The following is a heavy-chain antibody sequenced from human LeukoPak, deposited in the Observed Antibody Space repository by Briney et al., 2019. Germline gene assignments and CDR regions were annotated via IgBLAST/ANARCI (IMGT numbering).Heavy chain of an antibody. CDR1: GFSLSTSGMC. D-gene: IGHD3-22*01. CDR3: ARILNHYDSSGYCDY. J-gene: IGHJ4*02. CDR2: IDWDDDK. V-gene: IGHV2-70*20. Sequence: SGPALVKPTQTLTLTCTFSGFSLSTSGMCVSWVRQPPGKALEWLALIDWDDDKYYSTSLKTRLTISKDTSKNQVVLTMTNMDPVDTATYYCARILNHYDSSGYCDYWGQGTLVTVSS.